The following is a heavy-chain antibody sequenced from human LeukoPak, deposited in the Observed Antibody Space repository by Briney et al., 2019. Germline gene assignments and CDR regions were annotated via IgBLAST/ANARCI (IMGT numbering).Heavy chain of an antibody. J-gene: IGHJ5*02. Sequence: ASVKVSCKASGGTFSSYAISWVRQAPGQGLEWMGGIIPIFGTANYAQKFQGRVTITADESTSTAYMELSSLRSEDTAVYYCARELRPYYYDSSGYYSCWFDPWGQGTLVTVSS. CDR1: GGTFSSYA. D-gene: IGHD3-22*01. CDR2: IIPIFGTA. CDR3: ARELRPYYYDSSGYYSCWFDP. V-gene: IGHV1-69*13.